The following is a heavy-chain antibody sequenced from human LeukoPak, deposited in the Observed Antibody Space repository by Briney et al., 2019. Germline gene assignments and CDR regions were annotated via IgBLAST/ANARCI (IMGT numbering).Heavy chain of an antibody. Sequence: SETLSLTCTVSGGSISSYYWSWIRQPPGKGLEWIGNIYYSGSTNYNPSLKSRVSISVDTSKNQFSLKLSSVTAADTAVYYCARVRYFDSSGYLGTYYFDYWGQGTLVTVSS. D-gene: IGHD3-22*01. CDR1: GGSISSYY. CDR2: IYYSGST. J-gene: IGHJ4*02. CDR3: ARVRYFDSSGYLGTYYFDY. V-gene: IGHV4-59*01.